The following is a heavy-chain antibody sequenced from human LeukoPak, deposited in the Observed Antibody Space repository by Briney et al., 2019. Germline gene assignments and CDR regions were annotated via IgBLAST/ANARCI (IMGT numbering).Heavy chain of an antibody. CDR3: ARDRGVDWQYFDY. Sequence: GGSLRLSCAASGLTFSSYSMNWVRQAPGKGLELVSSISSSSSYIYYADSVKGRFTISRDNAKNSLYLQMNSLRAEDTAVYYCARDRGVDWQYFDYWGQGTLVTVSS. CDR1: GLTFSSYS. J-gene: IGHJ4*02. D-gene: IGHD3-9*01. CDR2: ISSSSSYI. V-gene: IGHV3-21*01.